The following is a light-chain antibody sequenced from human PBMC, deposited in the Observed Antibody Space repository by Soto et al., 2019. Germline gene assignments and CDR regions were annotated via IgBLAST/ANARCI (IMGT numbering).Light chain of an antibody. CDR1: QSVSSFY. J-gene: IGKJ4*01. CDR2: GAS. Sequence: EIVLTQSPGTLSLSPGERATLSCRASQSVSSFYLAWYQQKPGQAPRLLIYGASSRATGIPDRFSGSGSGTDFTLTISRLEPEDFAVYYCQQYGSSPFTFGGGTKVGSK. CDR3: QQYGSSPFT. V-gene: IGKV3-20*01.